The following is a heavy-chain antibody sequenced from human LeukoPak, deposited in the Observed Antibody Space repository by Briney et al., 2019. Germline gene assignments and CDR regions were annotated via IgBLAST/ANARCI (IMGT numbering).Heavy chain of an antibody. CDR2: INPNSGGT. CDR1: GYTFTGYY. CDR3: ARVQRYCSSTSCYRSLDY. J-gene: IGHJ4*02. D-gene: IGHD2-2*02. V-gene: IGHV1-2*02. Sequence: ASVKVSCKASGYTFTGYYMHWVRQAPGQGLEWMGWINPNSGGTNYAQKFQGRVTMTRDTSISTAYMELSRLRSDDTAVYYCARVQRYCSSTSCYRSLDYWGQGTLVTVSS.